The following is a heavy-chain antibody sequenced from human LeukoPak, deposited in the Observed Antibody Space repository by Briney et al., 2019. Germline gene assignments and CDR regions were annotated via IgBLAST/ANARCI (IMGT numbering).Heavy chain of an antibody. J-gene: IGHJ4*02. Sequence: PGGSLRPSCAASGFTFSSYSMNWVRQAPGKGLEWVSSISSSSSYIYYADSVKGRFTISRDNAKNSLYLQMSSLRAEDTAVYYCARGGYYYDSSGYPLDYWGQGTLVTVSS. CDR2: ISSSSSYI. D-gene: IGHD3-22*01. CDR3: ARGGYYYDSSGYPLDY. CDR1: GFTFSSYS. V-gene: IGHV3-21*01.